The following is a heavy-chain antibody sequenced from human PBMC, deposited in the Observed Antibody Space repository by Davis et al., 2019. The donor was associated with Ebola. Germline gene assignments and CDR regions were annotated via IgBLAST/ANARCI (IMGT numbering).Heavy chain of an antibody. J-gene: IGHJ6*02. CDR2: ISYDGSNK. V-gene: IGHV3-30-3*01. D-gene: IGHD6-19*01. Sequence: GGSLRLSCTASGFTFGDYAMHWVRQAPGKGLEWVAVISYDGSNKYYADSVKGRFTISRDNSKNTLYLQMNSLRAEDTAVYYCARDQVAGTYYYGMDVWGQGTTVTVSS. CDR3: ARDQVAGTYYYGMDV. CDR1: GFTFGDYA.